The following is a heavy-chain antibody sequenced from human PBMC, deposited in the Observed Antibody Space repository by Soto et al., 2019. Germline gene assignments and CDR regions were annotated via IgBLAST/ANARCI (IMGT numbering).Heavy chain of an antibody. CDR3: TRDMIYGSERSRYYYAMDV. V-gene: IGHV4-4*02. J-gene: IGHJ6*02. Sequence: QVQLQESGPGLVKPSGTLSLTCAVSGGSISSSNWWSWVRQPPGQGLEWIGEIYHSGSTNYNPSLMSRLTISVDRSKNQLSLKLRSVTAADTAVYYCTRDMIYGSERSRYYYAMDVWGRGTTVTVSS. D-gene: IGHD3-10*01. CDR2: IYHSGST. CDR1: GGSISSSNW.